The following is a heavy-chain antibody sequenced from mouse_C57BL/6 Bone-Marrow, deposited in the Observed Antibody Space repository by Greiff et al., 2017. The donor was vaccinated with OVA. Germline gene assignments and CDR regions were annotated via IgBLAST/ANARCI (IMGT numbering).Heavy chain of an antibody. CDR1: GFNIKNTY. V-gene: IGHV14-3*01. Sequence: EVQLQQSVAELVRPGASVKLSCTASGFNIKNTYMHWVKQRPEQGLEWIGRIDPANGNTKYAPKFQGKATITADTASNTAYLQLSSLTSEDTPIYYCAPLITTVVRARDYWGQGTSVTVSS. J-gene: IGHJ4*01. CDR3: APLITTVVRARDY. D-gene: IGHD1-1*01. CDR2: IDPANGNT.